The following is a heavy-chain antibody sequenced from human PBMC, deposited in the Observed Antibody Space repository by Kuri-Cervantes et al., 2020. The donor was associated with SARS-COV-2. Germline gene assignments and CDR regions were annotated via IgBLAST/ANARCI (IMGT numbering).Heavy chain of an antibody. V-gene: IGHV3-66*03. CDR2: IYSCGST. CDR3: ARAEVEMATITLYYYYGMDV. CDR1: GFTVSSNY. Sequence: GGSLRLSCAASGFTVSSNYMSWVRQAPGKGLEWVSVIYSCGSTYYADSVKGRFTISRDNVKNSLYLQMNSLRAEDTAVYYCARAEVEMATITLYYYYGMDVWGQGTTVTVSS. J-gene: IGHJ6*02. D-gene: IGHD5-24*01.